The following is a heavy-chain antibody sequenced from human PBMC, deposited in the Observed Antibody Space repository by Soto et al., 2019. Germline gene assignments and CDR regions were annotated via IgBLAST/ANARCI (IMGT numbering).Heavy chain of an antibody. CDR3: ARDKAAAGPYYYYYYGLDV. CDR2: ISSSSSTI. D-gene: IGHD6-13*01. J-gene: IGHJ6*02. V-gene: IGHV3-48*02. Sequence: EVQLVESGGGLVQPGGSLRLSCAASGFTFSSYSMNWVRQAPGKGLEWVSYISSSSSTIYYADSVKGRFTISRDNAKSSRYLQVNSQSDEDTAVYYCARDKAAAGPYYYYYYGLDVWGPGAAVTVSS. CDR1: GFTFSSYS.